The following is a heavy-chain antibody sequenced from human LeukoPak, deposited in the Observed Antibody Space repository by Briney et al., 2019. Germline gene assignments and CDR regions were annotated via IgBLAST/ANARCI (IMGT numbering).Heavy chain of an antibody. V-gene: IGHV3-74*01. J-gene: IGHJ4*02. CDR1: GFTFSSSW. CDR3: ARAAVIAGGSAY. Sequence: GGSLRLSCAASGFTFSSSWMHWVRQAPGKGLVWVSRINSDGSSTTYADSVKGRFTLSRDNAKNTLYLQMNSLRAEDTAVYYCARAAVIAGGSAYWGQGTLVTVSS. D-gene: IGHD6-13*01. CDR2: INSDGSST.